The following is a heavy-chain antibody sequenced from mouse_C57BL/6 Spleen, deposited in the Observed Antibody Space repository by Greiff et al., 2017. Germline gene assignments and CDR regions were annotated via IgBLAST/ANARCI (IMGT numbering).Heavy chain of an antibody. CDR3: ARPYGNYVLFAY. CDR1: GFTFSDYG. V-gene: IGHV5-17*01. J-gene: IGHJ3*01. Sequence: EVQLLESGGGLVKPGASLKLSCAASGFTFSDYGMHWVRQAPEKGLEWVAYICRGSSTIYYADTVKGRFTISRDNATNTLCLEMTSLTSEDTAMYYCARPYGNYVLFAYWGQGTLVTVSA. D-gene: IGHD2-10*02. CDR2: ICRGSSTI.